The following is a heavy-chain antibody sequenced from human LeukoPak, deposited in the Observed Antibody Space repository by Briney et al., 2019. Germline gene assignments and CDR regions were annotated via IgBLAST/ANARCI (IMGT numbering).Heavy chain of an antibody. J-gene: IGHJ4*02. Sequence: PSETLSLTCAVSGASIGADSWIWIRQPQGKVLEWIGYVYYTGSTNYNPSLKSRVTISVDTSKNQFSLKVNFVTAADTAVYYCASRRYSSGWNPLDYWGQGTLVTVSS. CDR3: ASRRYSSGWNPLDY. CDR1: GASIGADS. D-gene: IGHD6-19*01. V-gene: IGHV4-59*08. CDR2: VYYTGST.